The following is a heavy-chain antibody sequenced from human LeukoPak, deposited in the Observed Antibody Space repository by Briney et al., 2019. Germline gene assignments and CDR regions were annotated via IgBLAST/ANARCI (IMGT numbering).Heavy chain of an antibody. Sequence: SVKVSCKASGGTFSSYAISWVRQAPGQGLEWMGRIIPIFGTANYAQKFQGRVTITTDESTSTAYKELSSLRSEDTSVYYLSRSSLFGVVTGYFDYWGQGTLVTVSS. D-gene: IGHD3-3*01. J-gene: IGHJ4*02. V-gene: IGHV1-69*05. CDR2: IIPIFGTA. CDR3: SRSSLFGVVTGYFDY. CDR1: GGTFSSYA.